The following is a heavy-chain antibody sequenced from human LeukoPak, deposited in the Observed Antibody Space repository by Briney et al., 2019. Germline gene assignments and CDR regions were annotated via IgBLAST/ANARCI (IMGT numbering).Heavy chain of an antibody. Sequence: PGGSLRLSCAASGFTFSSYSMNWVRQAPGKGLEWVSSISSSSSYIYYADSVKGRFTISRDNAKNSLYLQMNSLRAEDTALYYCANSRGLAAPLDYWGQGTLSPSPQ. D-gene: IGHD6-13*01. CDR1: GFTFSSYS. CDR3: ANSRGLAAPLDY. V-gene: IGHV3-21*04. J-gene: IGHJ4*02. CDR2: ISSSSSYI.